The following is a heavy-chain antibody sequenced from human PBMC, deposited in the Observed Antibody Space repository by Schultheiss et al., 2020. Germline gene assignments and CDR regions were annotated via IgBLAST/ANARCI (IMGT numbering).Heavy chain of an antibody. D-gene: IGHD6-19*01. V-gene: IGHV1-46*01. CDR3: ARVRPSVDYFDY. J-gene: IGHJ4*02. CDR2: INPSGGST. CDR1: GYTFTSYY. Sequence: ASVKVSCKASGYTFTSYYMHWVRQAPGQGLEWMGIINPSGGSTSYAQKFQGRVTMTRDTSISTAYLEMSRLRSDDTAVYYCARVRPSVDYFDYWGQGTLVTVSS.